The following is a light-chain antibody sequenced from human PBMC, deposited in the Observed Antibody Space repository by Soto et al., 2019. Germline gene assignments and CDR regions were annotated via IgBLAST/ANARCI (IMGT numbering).Light chain of an antibody. CDR1: QSVGSS. J-gene: IGKJ1*01. CDR3: QQYNNWPPWT. V-gene: IGKV3-15*01. CDR2: GAS. Sequence: EIVMTQSPAPLSLSPGERATLSCRASQSVGSSLAWYQQKPGQAPRLLIYGASFRATGIPARFSGSGSGTEFTLTISSLQSEDFAVYYCQQYNNWPPWTFGQGTKVDIK.